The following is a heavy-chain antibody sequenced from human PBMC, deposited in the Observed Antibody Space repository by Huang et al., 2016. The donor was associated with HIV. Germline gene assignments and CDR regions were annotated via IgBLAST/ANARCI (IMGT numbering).Heavy chain of an antibody. CDR2: IKSDGSST. V-gene: IGHV3-74*01. CDR1: GFTFSSYW. J-gene: IGHJ4*02. Sequence: EVQLVESGGGLVQPGGSLRLSCAASGFTFSSYWMQWVRQGPGKGLVWVSHIKSDGSSTSYADSVKGRFTISRDNAKNTLYLQMNSLRAEDTAVYYCARGSRQGKYYYGSGTAYWGQGTLVTVSS. D-gene: IGHD3-10*01. CDR3: ARGSRQGKYYYGSGTAY.